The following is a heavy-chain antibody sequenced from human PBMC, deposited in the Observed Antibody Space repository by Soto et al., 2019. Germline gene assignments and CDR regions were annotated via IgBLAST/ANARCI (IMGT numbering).Heavy chain of an antibody. Sequence: ASVKVSCTASGYTFTSNSIHWVRQAPGQGLEWMGIIHPSGGSTSYAQKFQGRVTMTRDTSTSTVYMELSSLRSEDTAVYYCGRTFASSGVDVWGQGTTVTVSS. CDR3: GRTFASSGVDV. V-gene: IGHV1-46*01. CDR2: IHPSGGST. CDR1: GYTFTSNS. J-gene: IGHJ6*02. D-gene: IGHD3-16*01.